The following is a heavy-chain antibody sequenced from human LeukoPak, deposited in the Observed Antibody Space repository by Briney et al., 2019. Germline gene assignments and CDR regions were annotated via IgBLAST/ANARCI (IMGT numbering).Heavy chain of an antibody. CDR2: IYYSGST. D-gene: IGHD3-10*01. CDR1: GVSISNYY. V-gene: IGHV4-59*01. CDR3: ARGGTRYGSGSYPDY. J-gene: IGHJ4*02. Sequence: SETLSLTCTVSGVSISNYYWSWIRQPPGKGLEWIGYIYYSGSTNYNPSLKSRVTISVDTSKNQFSLKLSSVTAADTAVYYCARGGTRYGSGSYPDYWGQGTLVTVSS.